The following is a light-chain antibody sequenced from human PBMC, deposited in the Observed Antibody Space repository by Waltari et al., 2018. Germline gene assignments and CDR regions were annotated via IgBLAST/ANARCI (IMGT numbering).Light chain of an antibody. V-gene: IGKV3-15*01. Sequence: EVVMTQSPATLSVSPGERATLSCRASQNVNSNVAWYQQKPGKAPRLLIYGASSTATGIPARFSGSGSGTEFTLTISSLQSEDFAVYYCHQYNNWPPYTFGQGTKLEIK. CDR3: HQYNNWPPYT. CDR1: QNVNSN. J-gene: IGKJ2*01. CDR2: GAS.